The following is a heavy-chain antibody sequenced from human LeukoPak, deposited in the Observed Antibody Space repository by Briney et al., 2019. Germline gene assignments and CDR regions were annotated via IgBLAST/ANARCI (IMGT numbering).Heavy chain of an antibody. CDR1: GFTFSSFW. CDR2: ISGDGNST. V-gene: IGHV3-74*01. J-gene: IGHJ4*02. CDR3: ARGPADIVVVVAATTYY. D-gene: IGHD2-15*01. Sequence: GGSLRLSCAASGFTFSSFWMHWVRQTPGKGLVWVSGISGDGNSTNYADSVKGRFTISRDNAKNTVYLQMNSLRAEDTAVYYCARGPADIVVVVAATTYYWGQGTLVTVSS.